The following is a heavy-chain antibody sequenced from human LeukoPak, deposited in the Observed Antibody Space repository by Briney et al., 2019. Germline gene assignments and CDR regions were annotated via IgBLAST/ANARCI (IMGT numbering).Heavy chain of an antibody. J-gene: IGHJ4*02. CDR2: ISSTTDNYN. Sequence: GGSLRLSCVASGFTFSSYNMHWVRQAPGKALEWVSTISSTTDNYNYYAGSVKGRFTISRDNARNSLYLQMNSLRVEDTAVYYCARGTNWSPLDFDYWGQGTLVTVSS. D-gene: IGHD1-20*01. CDR1: GFTFSSYN. CDR3: ARGTNWSPLDFDY. V-gene: IGHV3-21*06.